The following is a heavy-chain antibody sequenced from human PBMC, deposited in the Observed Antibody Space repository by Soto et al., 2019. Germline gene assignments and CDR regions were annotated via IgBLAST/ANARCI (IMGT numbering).Heavy chain of an antibody. J-gene: IGHJ4*02. CDR3: AKIPDYYDSSGSGPKFDY. Sequence: PGGSLRLSCAASGFTFSSYGMHWVRQAPGKGLEWVAVISYDGSNKYYADSVKGRFTISRDNSKNTLYLQMNSLRAEDTAVYYCAKIPDYYDSSGSGPKFDYWGQGTLVTVSS. D-gene: IGHD3-22*01. CDR1: GFTFSSYG. CDR2: ISYDGSNK. V-gene: IGHV3-30*18.